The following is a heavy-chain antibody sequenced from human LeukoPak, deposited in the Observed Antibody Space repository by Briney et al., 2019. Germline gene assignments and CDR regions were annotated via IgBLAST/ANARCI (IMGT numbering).Heavy chain of an antibody. V-gene: IGHV3-23*01. CDR2: ISNSGGRT. D-gene: IGHD5-12*01. CDR3: AKSYNGYESKPDY. CDR1: GFTVSNNY. Sequence: PGGSLRLSCAVSGFTVSNNYMSWIRQAPGKGLEWVSSISNSGGRTFYTDSVKGRFTISRDNSKITLYLQMNSLRAEDTAVYYCAKSYNGYESKPDYWGQGTLVTVSS. J-gene: IGHJ4*02.